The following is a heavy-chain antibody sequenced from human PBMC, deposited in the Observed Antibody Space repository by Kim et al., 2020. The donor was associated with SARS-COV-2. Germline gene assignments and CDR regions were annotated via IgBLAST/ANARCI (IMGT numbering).Heavy chain of an antibody. CDR3: ARASSTSCPCYYMDV. Sequence: GGSLRLSCAASEFTFSTYWMYWVRQAPGKGLVWVSRISSSGNSTNYADSVKGRFTISRDNAKNMLYLQMNSLRAEDTAVYYCARASSTSCPCYYMDVWGKGTTVTVSS. J-gene: IGHJ6*03. D-gene: IGHD2-2*01. CDR1: EFTFSTYW. V-gene: IGHV3-74*01. CDR2: ISSSGNST.